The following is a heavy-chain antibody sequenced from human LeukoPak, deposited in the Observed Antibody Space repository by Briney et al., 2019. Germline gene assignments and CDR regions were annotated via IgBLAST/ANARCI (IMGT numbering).Heavy chain of an antibody. CDR3: ARRESPTVPAAEYFQH. CDR2: INHSGSS. Sequence: PSETLSLTCAVYGGPLSGYYWSWIRQPPGKGLEWIGEINHSGSSNYNPSLKSRVTISVDTSKNQFSLKLSSVTAADTAVYYCARRESPTVPAAEYFQHWGQGTLVTVSS. D-gene: IGHD4-17*01. CDR1: GGPLSGYY. V-gene: IGHV4-34*01. J-gene: IGHJ1*01.